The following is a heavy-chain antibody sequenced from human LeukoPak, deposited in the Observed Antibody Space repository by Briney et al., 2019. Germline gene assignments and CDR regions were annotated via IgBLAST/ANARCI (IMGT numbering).Heavy chain of an antibody. CDR1: GGTFSSYA. J-gene: IGHJ5*02. D-gene: IGHD4-17*01. V-gene: IGHV1-69*04. CDR3: ARGMTTVTTWWFDP. CDR2: IIPIFGIA. Sequence: ASVKVSCKASGGTFSSYAISWVRQAPGQGLEWMGRIIPIFGIANYAQKFQGRVTITADKSTSTAYMELSSLRSEDTAVYCCARGMTTVTTWWFDPWGQGTLVTVSS.